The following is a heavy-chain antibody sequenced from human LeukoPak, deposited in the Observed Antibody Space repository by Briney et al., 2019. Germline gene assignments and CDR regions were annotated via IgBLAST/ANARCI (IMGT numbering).Heavy chain of an antibody. D-gene: IGHD6-19*01. V-gene: IGHV3-15*01. CDR3: TTESRDRTGWYGAFDI. Sequence: GGSLRLSCAASGFIFYNAWLDWVRQAPGKGLEWVGRIKSKTDGGTADYPAPVKGRFTISRDDSTNTLFLQMNSLRTEDTAVYCCTTESRDRTGWYGAFDIWGQGTMVTVSS. CDR1: GFIFYNAW. J-gene: IGHJ3*02. CDR2: IKSKTDGGTA.